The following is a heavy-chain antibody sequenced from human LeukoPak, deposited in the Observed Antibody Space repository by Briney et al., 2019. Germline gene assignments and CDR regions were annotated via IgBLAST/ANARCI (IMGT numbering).Heavy chain of an antibody. D-gene: IGHD2-2*01. CDR2: INPNSGGT. Sequence: ASVKVSCKASGYTFTGYYMHWVRQAPGQGLEWMGWINPNSGGTNYAQKFQGRVTMTRDTSISTAYMELSRLRSDDTAVYYCARVGDPLSQTSTSFDPWGQGTLVTVSS. J-gene: IGHJ5*02. CDR3: ARVGDPLSQTSTSFDP. CDR1: GYTFTGYY. V-gene: IGHV1-2*02.